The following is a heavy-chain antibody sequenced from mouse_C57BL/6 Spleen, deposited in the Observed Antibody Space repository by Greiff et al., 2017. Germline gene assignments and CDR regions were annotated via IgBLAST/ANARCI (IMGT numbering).Heavy chain of an antibody. CDR2: IWWDDDK. Sequence: QVTLKESGPGILQPSQTLSLTCSFSGFSLSTFGMGVGWIRQPSGKGLEWLAHIWWDDDKYYNPALKSRLTISKDTSKNQVFLKIANVDTADTATYYCVRSYYSNSYYAMDYWGQGTSVTVSS. V-gene: IGHV8-8*01. J-gene: IGHJ4*01. CDR1: GFSLSTFGMG. CDR3: VRSYYSNSYYAMDY. D-gene: IGHD2-5*01.